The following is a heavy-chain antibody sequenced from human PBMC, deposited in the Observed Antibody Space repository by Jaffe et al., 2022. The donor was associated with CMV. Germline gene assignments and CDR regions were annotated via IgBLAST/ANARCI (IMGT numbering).Heavy chain of an antibody. CDR3: ARHEGEVVVAPAATSSGGIDY. D-gene: IGHD2-2*01. V-gene: IGHV5-51*01. CDR1: GYSFTTYW. Sequence: EVQLVQSGAEARKPGESLKISCKGSGYSFTTYWIGWVRQMPGKGLEWMGIIYPGDSDTRYSPSFQGQVTISADKSINTAYLQWSRLKASDTAIYYCARHEGEVVVAPAATSSGGIDYWGQGTLVTVSS. J-gene: IGHJ4*02. CDR2: IYPGDSDT.